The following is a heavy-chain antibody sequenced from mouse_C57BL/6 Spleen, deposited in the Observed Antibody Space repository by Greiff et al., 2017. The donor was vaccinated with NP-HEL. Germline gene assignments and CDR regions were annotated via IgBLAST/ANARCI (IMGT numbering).Heavy chain of an antibody. J-gene: IGHJ3*01. CDR1: GYPFTDHH. V-gene: IGHV1-76*01. D-gene: IGHD2-5*01. Sequence: VQLQQSGAELVRPGASVKLSRQASGYPFTDHHINWVKQRPGQGPEWDARIYPGSGNTYFNEKFKGKAPMTAEKSSSTAYMQLSSLTSEDSAVYFCARTGHSNSWFAYWGQGTLVTVSA. CDR2: IYPGSGNT. CDR3: ARTGHSNSWFAY.